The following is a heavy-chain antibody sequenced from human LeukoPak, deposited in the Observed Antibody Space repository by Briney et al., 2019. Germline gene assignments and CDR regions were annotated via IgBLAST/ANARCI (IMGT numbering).Heavy chain of an antibody. V-gene: IGHV3-7*01. J-gene: IGHJ4*02. CDR3: ARDWDY. Sequence: GGSLRLSCAASGFTFSSYSMNWVRQAPGEGLEWVANIYQDGSQKYYVDSVKGRFTISRDNAKSSLYLLMNGLRAEDTAMYFCARDWDYWGRGTLVTVSS. CDR2: IYQDGSQK. CDR1: GFTFSSYS.